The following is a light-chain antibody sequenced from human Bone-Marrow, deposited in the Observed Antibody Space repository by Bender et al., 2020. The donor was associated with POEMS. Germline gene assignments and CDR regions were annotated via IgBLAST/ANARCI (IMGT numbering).Light chain of an antibody. V-gene: IGLV2-14*03. CDR1: SSDIGSYNY. Sequence: QSALTQPASVSGSPGQSITISCSGTSSDIGSYNYVSWYQQHPGKAPKLMIYDVSNRPSGVSDRFTGSMSGNTASLTISGLQAEDEADYYCSSYTSGIWVFGGGTKLTVL. CDR2: DVS. J-gene: IGLJ3*02. CDR3: SSYTSGIWV.